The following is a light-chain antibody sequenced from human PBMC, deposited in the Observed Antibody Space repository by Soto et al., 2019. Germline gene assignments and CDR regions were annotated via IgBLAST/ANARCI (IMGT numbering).Light chain of an antibody. J-gene: IGKJ1*01. CDR1: QSISRL. CDR3: QQYKSYSRM. V-gene: IGKV1-5*01. Sequence: DIQMTQSPSTLSASVGDRVTITCRASQSISRLLAWYQQKPGKAPKLLIFDGSTLKTGVPSRFSGSGSGTEFTLTIGSLQPDDFATYYCQQYKSYSRMFGQGTKVDNK. CDR2: DGS.